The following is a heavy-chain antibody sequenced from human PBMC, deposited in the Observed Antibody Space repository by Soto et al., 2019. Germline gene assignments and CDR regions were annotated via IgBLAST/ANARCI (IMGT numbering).Heavy chain of an antibody. CDR1: GGSLSSYY. J-gene: IGHJ5*02. Sequence: SETLSLTCTVSGGSLSSYYWSWIRQPPGKGLEWVGYMYNGGSANYNPSLKSRVTISLDMSQSQFSLKLSSVTAADTAVYYCARLGAFYQSLDPWGPGTLVTVSS. V-gene: IGHV4-59*08. CDR2: MYNGGSA. D-gene: IGHD2-2*01. CDR3: ARLGAFYQSLDP.